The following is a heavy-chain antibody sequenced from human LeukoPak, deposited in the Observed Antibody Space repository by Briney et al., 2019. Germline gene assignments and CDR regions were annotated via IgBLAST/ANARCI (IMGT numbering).Heavy chain of an antibody. D-gene: IGHD5-18*01. J-gene: IGHJ5*02. V-gene: IGHV4-39*01. CDR3: AGLRGYSNS. Sequence: SETLSLTCAVSGGSISSGSYYWGWIRQPPGKGLEWIGNIFYSGSTYYNPSLKSRVTISVDTSKSQFSLKLNSVTAADTAVYYCAGLRGYSNSWGQGTLVTVSS. CDR2: IFYSGST. CDR1: GGSISSGSYY.